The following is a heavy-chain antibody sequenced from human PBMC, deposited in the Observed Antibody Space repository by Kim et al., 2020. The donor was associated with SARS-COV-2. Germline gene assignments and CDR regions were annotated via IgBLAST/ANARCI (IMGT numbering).Heavy chain of an antibody. CDR3: ARDPGVNYFDSSGSYYRDYYYGMDV. CDR2: INTNTGNP. D-gene: IGHD3-22*01. V-gene: IGHV7-4-1*02. CDR1: GYTFTTHA. J-gene: IGHJ6*02. Sequence: ASVKVSCQASGYTFTTHAMNWVRQAPGQGLEWMGWINTNTGNPTYAPAFRGRFVFSLDTSVSTAYLQISGLTAEDTAVYYCARDPGVNYFDSSGSYYRDYYYGMDVWGQGTTVTVSS.